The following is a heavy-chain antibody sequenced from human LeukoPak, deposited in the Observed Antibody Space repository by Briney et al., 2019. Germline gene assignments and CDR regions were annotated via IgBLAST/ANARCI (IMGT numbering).Heavy chain of an antibody. D-gene: IGHD2-2*01. CDR1: GGSISSYY. CDR2: ISYSGST. V-gene: IGHV4-59*08. J-gene: IGHJ4*02. CDR3: ARQPANGDYFDN. Sequence: SETLSLTCTVSGGSISSYYWTWIRQPPGRGLEWIGSISYSGSTNYNPSLKSRVTTLVDMSKHQFSLRLTSVTAADTAVYYCARQPANGDYFDNWGQGTLVTVPS.